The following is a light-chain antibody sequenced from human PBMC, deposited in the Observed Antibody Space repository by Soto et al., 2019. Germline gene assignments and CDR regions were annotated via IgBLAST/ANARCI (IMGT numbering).Light chain of an antibody. V-gene: IGKV3-11*01. CDR1: QSVSSY. CDR3: QQRSNWPLT. J-gene: IGKJ4*01. Sequence: EIVLTQSPATLSLSPGERATLSCGASQSVSSYLAWYQQKPGQAPRLLIYDASNRATGIPARFSGSGSGTDFTLTISSLEPEDFALYYCQQRSNWPLTFGGGTKVEIK. CDR2: DAS.